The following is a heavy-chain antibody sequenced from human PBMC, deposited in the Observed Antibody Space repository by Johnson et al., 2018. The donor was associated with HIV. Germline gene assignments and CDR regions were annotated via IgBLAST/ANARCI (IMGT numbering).Heavy chain of an antibody. CDR1: GFTFSSYP. CDR3: ASWNYFDAFDI. V-gene: IGHV3-48*04. Sequence: VQLVESGGGVVQPGRSLRLSCAASGFTFSSYPMHWVRQAPGKGLEWVSYISSSGSTIYYADSVKGRFTISRDNAKNSLYLQMNSLRAEDTAVYYCASWNYFDAFDIWGQGTMVTVSS. D-gene: IGHD1-7*01. J-gene: IGHJ3*02. CDR2: ISSSGSTI.